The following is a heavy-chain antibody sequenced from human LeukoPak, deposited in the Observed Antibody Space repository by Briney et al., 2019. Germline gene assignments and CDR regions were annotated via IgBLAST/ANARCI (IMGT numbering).Heavy chain of an antibody. D-gene: IGHD3-16*01. V-gene: IGHV4-59*01. CDR3: ARDKGGSDY. CDR1: GGSISSYY. CDR2: IYYSGST. J-gene: IGHJ4*02. Sequence: SSETLSLTCTVSGGSISSYYWSWIRQPPGKGLEWIGYIYYSGSTNYNPSLKSRVTISVDTSKNQFSLKLSSVTAADTAVYYCARDKGGSDYWGQGTLVTVSS.